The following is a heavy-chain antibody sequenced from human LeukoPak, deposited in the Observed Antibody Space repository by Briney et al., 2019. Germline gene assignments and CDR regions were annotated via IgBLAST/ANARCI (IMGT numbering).Heavy chain of an antibody. J-gene: IGHJ6*03. CDR1: GGSISSYY. Sequence: PSETLSLTCTVSGGSISSYYWSWIRQPPGKGLEWIGYIYYSGSTNYNPSLKSRVTISVDTSKNQFSLKLSSVTAADTAVYYCAREVVAATDYYYYYYMDVWGKGTTVTVSS. CDR2: IYYSGST. D-gene: IGHD2-15*01. V-gene: IGHV4-59*01. CDR3: AREVVAATDYYYYYYMDV.